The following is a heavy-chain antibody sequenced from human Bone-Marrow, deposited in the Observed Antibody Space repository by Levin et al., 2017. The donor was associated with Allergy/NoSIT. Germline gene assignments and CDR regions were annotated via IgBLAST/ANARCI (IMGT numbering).Heavy chain of an antibody. Sequence: ASQTLSLTCSVSGGSMYAYYWTWIRQPPGKGLEWIGFVYHSGYTNSNPSLTNRVTISLDESKNQFSLTLTSVTAADTAIYYCARGNGVARNWFDPWGQGTLVIVSS. D-gene: IGHD3-3*01. CDR2: VYHSGYT. V-gene: IGHV4-59*13. J-gene: IGHJ5*02. CDR3: ARGNGVARNWFDP. CDR1: GGSMYAYY.